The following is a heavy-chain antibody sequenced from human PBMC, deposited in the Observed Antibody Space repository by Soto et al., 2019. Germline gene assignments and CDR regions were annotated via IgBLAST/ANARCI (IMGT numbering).Heavy chain of an antibody. CDR1: GYTFTIYD. CDR3: ARDVYCTNGVCYNFDY. CDR2: MNPNSGNT. V-gene: IGHV1-8*01. D-gene: IGHD2-8*01. Sequence: ASVKVSCKASGYTFTIYDINWVRQATGQGLEWMGWMNPNSGNTGYAQKFQGRVTITRNTSISTAYMELSSLRSEDTAVYYCARDVYCTNGVCYNFDYWGQGTLVTVSS. J-gene: IGHJ4*02.